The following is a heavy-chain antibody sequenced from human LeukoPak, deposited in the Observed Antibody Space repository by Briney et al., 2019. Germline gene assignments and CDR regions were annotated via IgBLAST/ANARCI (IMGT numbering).Heavy chain of an antibody. CDR3: ARTRAPYYYGAGSPDF. V-gene: IGHV7-4-1*02. D-gene: IGHD3-10*01. CDR2: INTNTGSP. Sequence: ASVKVSCKASGYTFTGYYMHWVRQAPGQGLEWMGWINTNTGSPRYAQDFTGRFVFSLDTSLSTTYLQISSPKSEDTAIYYCARTRAPYYYGAGSPDFWGQGTLVTVSS. J-gene: IGHJ4*02. CDR1: GYTFTGYY.